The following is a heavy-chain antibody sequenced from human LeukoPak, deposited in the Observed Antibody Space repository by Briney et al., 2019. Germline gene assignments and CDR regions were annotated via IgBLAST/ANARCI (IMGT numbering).Heavy chain of an antibody. Sequence: GASVKVSCKASGYTFTSYGISWVRQAPGQGLEWMGWISAYNGNTNYAQKLQGRVTMTTDTSTSTAYMDLSSLTSEDTAVYYCARDNIRGGKGIAAAGGYYWGQGTLVTVSS. CDR1: GYTFTSYG. J-gene: IGHJ4*02. D-gene: IGHD6-13*01. V-gene: IGHV1-18*01. CDR2: ISAYNGNT. CDR3: ARDNIRGGKGIAAAGGYY.